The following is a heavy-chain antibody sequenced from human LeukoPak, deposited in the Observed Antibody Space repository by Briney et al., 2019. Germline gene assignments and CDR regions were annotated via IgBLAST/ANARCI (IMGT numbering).Heavy chain of an antibody. CDR3: ARSTGSTMFIDY. CDR2: INHSGST. CDR1: GGSFSGYY. V-gene: IGHV4-34*01. Sequence: SETLSLTCAVYGGSFSGYYWSWIRQPPWKGLEWIGEINHSGSTNYNPYLKSRVTISVDTSKNQFPLKRSSVTAADTAVYYCARSTGSTMFIDYWGQGTLVTVSS. J-gene: IGHJ4*02. D-gene: IGHD3-10*02.